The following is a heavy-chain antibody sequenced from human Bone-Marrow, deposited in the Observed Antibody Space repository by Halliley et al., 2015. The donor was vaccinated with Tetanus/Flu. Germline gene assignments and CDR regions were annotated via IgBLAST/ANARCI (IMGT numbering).Heavy chain of an antibody. V-gene: IGHV3-15*01. CDR3: TTATFYDSSGYYDLGLDY. J-gene: IGHJ4*02. CDR2: KTDGGTT. Sequence: KTDGGTTDYAAPVKGRFPISRDDSKNPLYLQMNSLKTEDTAVYYCTTATFYDSSGYYDLGLDYWGQGPLVTVSS. D-gene: IGHD3-22*01.